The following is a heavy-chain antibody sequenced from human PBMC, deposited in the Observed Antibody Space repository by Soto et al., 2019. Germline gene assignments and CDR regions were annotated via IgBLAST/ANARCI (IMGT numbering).Heavy chain of an antibody. CDR3: SRTSAAGTNCYDIYA. CDR2: IYPGDSDT. Sequence: PGESLKISCKGSGYSFTSYWIGWVRQMPGKGLEWMGIIYPGDSDTRYSPSFQGQVTISADKSISTAYLQWSSLKASDTAMYYCSRTSAAGTNCYDIYARGQRNTVTVS. CDR1: GYSFTSYW. D-gene: IGHD6-13*01. J-gene: IGHJ6*02. V-gene: IGHV5-51*01.